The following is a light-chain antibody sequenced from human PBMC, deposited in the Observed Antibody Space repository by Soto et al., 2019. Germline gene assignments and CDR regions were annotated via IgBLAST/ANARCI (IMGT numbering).Light chain of an antibody. CDR3: SSYTSSNTFYV. J-gene: IGLJ1*01. Sequence: QSALTQPASVSGSPGQSITISCTGTSSDVGGYYYVSWYQHHPGKAPKLMIYQVSNRPSGVSNRFSGSKSGNTASLTISGLHAEDEADYYCSSYTSSNTFYVFGTGTKVTVL. CDR1: SSDVGGYYY. V-gene: IGLV2-14*01. CDR2: QVS.